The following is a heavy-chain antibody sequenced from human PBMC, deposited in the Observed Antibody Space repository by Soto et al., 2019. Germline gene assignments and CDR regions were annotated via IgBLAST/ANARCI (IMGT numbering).Heavy chain of an antibody. CDR2: IYYSGNT. Sequence: PSETLSLTCTVSGGSISTYYWSWIQQPPGKXLEWIGYIYYSGNTNYNPSLKSRVTISVDTSKNQFSLKLRSVTAADTAVYYCARIPVVLPAAISGGSDYYYGMDVWGQGITVTVSS. CDR1: GGSISTYY. V-gene: IGHV4-59*01. D-gene: IGHD2-2*01. J-gene: IGHJ6*02. CDR3: ARIPVVLPAAISGGSDYYYGMDV.